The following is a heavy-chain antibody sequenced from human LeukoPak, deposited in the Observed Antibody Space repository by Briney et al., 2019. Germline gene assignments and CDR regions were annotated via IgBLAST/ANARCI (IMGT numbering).Heavy chain of an antibody. CDR1: GFTFNTYS. CDR2: IPSSGNYI. CDR3: ARDSDSWYLTYYMDV. D-gene: IGHD6-13*01. V-gene: IGHV3-21*01. J-gene: IGHJ6*03. Sequence: GGPLRLSCAAPGFTFNTYSMNWVRQAPGKGLEWVSSIPSSGNYIYYADSVKGRFTVSRDNAKNSLYLQMNRLRADDTAVYYYARDSDSWYLTYYMDVWGKGATVTVAS.